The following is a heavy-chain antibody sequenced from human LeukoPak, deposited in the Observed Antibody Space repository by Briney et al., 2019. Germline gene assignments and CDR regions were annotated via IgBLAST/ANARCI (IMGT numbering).Heavy chain of an antibody. CDR1: GYTFTSYY. CDR2: INPSGGST. V-gene: IGHV1-46*01. CDR3: ARDFGVAARSQADDY. Sequence: ASVKVSCKASGYTFTSYYMHWVRQAPGQGLEWMGIINPSGGSTSYAQKFQGRVTMTRDTSTSTVYMELSSLRSEVTAVYYCARDFGVAARSQADDYLGQGALVTVSS. J-gene: IGHJ4*02. D-gene: IGHD6-13*01.